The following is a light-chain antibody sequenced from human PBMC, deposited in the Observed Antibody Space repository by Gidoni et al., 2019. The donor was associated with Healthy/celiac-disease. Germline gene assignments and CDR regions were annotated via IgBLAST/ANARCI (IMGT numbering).Light chain of an antibody. V-gene: IGKV3-20*01. Sequence: EIGLTQSPGTLSLSPGERATLSCRASQSVSSSYLAWYQQKPGQAPRLLIYGASSRATGIPDRFSGSGSGTDFTLTISRLEPEDFAVYYCQQYGSSLLTFGGXTKVEIK. CDR2: GAS. CDR1: QSVSSSY. J-gene: IGKJ4*01. CDR3: QQYGSSLLT.